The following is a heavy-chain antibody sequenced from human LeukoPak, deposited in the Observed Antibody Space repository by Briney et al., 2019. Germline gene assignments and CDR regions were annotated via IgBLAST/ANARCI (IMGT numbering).Heavy chain of an antibody. CDR2: IYYTGST. Sequence: KPSETLSLTCTVSGVSISNSIYYWGWIRQPPGKGLEWIGSIYYTGSTYYNPSLRSRVTISVDTSKNQFSLKLSSVTAADTAVYYCARGGDYDILTGYYYYYGMDVWGQGTTVTVSS. CDR3: ARGGDYDILTGYYYYYGMDV. V-gene: IGHV4-39*07. D-gene: IGHD3-9*01. J-gene: IGHJ6*02. CDR1: GVSISNSIYY.